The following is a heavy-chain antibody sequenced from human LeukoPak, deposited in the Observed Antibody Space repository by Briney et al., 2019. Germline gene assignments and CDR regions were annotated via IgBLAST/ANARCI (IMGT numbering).Heavy chain of an antibody. J-gene: IGHJ4*02. CDR1: GFTVSSNY. V-gene: IGHV3-53*01. CDR3: ARAHQNYYDSSGYWAPWY. D-gene: IGHD3-22*01. CDR2: IYSGGST. Sequence: GGSLRLSCAASGFTVSSNYMSWVRQAPGKGLEWVSVIYSGGSTYYADSVKGRFTISRDNSKNTLYLQMNSLRAEDTAVYYCARAHQNYYDSSGYWAPWYWGQGTLVTVSS.